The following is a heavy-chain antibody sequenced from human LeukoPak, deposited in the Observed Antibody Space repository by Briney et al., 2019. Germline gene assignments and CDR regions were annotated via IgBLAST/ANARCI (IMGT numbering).Heavy chain of an antibody. CDR2: ISSSSSYI. Sequence: GGSLRLSCAASGFTFSSYSMNWVRRAPGKGLEWVSSISSSSSYIYYADSVKGRFTISRDNAKNSLYLQMNSLRAEDTAVYYCARSLRFLEWLLDYWGQGTLVTVSS. CDR3: ARSLRFLEWLLDY. D-gene: IGHD3-3*01. CDR1: GFTFSSYS. J-gene: IGHJ4*02. V-gene: IGHV3-21*01.